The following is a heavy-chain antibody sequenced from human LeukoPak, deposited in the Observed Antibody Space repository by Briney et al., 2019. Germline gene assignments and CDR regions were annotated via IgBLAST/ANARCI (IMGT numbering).Heavy chain of an antibody. V-gene: IGHV3-23*01. D-gene: IGHD6-19*01. J-gene: IGHJ4*02. CDR1: GFTFSSYA. CDR2: IFGSGGST. CDR3: AKITTGYSSGRFPGWPVDY. Sequence: PGGSLRLSCAASGFTFSSYAMYSVRQAPGKGLEWVSGIFGSGGSTPYADSAKGRFTISRDNSKTTVYLQMNSLRAEDTAVYYCAKITTGYSSGRFPGWPVDYWGQGTLVTVS.